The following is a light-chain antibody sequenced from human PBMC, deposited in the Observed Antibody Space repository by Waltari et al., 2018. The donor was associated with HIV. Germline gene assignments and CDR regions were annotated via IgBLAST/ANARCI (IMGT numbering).Light chain of an antibody. CDR3: SSYTSSSTYV. V-gene: IGLV2-14*01. Sequence: QSALTQPASVSGSPGQSITISCTGPSSDVGGYHYVSWYQQHPGKAPKLMIYDVSKRPSGVSNRFSGSKSGNTASLTISGLQAEDEADYYCSSYTSSSTYVFETGTKVTVL. CDR2: DVS. CDR1: SSDVGGYHY. J-gene: IGLJ1*01.